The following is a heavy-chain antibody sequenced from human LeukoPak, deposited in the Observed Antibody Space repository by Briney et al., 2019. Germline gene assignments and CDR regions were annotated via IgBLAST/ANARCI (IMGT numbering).Heavy chain of an antibody. CDR3: TTELTTVTNGGFDY. Sequence: PGGSLRLSCAASGFTFSSYEMNWVRQAPGKGLEWVGRIKSKTDGGTTDYAAPVKGRFTISRDDSKNTLYLQMNSLKTEDTAVYYCTTELTTVTNGGFDYWGQGTLVTVSS. V-gene: IGHV3-15*01. CDR1: GFTFSSYE. J-gene: IGHJ4*02. CDR2: IKSKTDGGTT. D-gene: IGHD4-17*01.